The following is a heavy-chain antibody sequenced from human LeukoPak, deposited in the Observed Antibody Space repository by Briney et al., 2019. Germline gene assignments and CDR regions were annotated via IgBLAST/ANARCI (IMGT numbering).Heavy chain of an antibody. Sequence: ASVKVSCKASGYTFTGYYMHWVRQAPGQGLEWMGWINPNSGGTNYAQKFQGRVTMTRDTSISTAYMELSRLRSDDTAVYYCASSPGGLSANWFDPWGQGTLVTVSS. J-gene: IGHJ5*02. CDR3: ASSPGGLSANWFDP. CDR2: INPNSGGT. CDR1: GYTFTGYY. D-gene: IGHD1-26*01. V-gene: IGHV1-2*02.